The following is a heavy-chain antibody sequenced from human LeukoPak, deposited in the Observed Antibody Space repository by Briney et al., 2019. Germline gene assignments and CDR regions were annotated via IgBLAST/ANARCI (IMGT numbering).Heavy chain of an antibody. CDR1: GFTFSSYS. V-gene: IGHV3-48*01. Sequence: GGSLRLSCAASGFTFSSYSMNWVRQAPGKGLEWVSYISSSSSTIYYADSVKGRFTISRDNAKNSLYLQMNSLRAEDTAVYYCARDLEYGDYGRFFDYWGQGTLVTVSS. D-gene: IGHD4-17*01. CDR3: ARDLEYGDYGRFFDY. CDR2: ISSSSSTI. J-gene: IGHJ4*02.